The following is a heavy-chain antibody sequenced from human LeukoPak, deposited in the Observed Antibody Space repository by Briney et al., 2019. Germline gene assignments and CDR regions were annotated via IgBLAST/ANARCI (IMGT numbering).Heavy chain of an antibody. CDR1: GFTFSSYG. J-gene: IGHJ2*01. CDR2: IRYDGSNK. V-gene: IGHV3-30*02. D-gene: IGHD2-21*01. CDR3: AKDPHRQLLIPYWYFDL. Sequence: PGGSLRLSCAASGFTFSSYGMHWVRQAPGKGLEWVAFIRYDGSNKYYADSVKGRFTISRDNSKNTLYLQMNSLRAEDTAVYYCAKDPHRQLLIPYWYFDLWGRGTLVTVSS.